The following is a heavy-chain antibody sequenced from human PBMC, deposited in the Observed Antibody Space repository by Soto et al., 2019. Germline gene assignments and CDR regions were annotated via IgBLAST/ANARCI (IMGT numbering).Heavy chain of an antibody. V-gene: IGHV4-39*01. CDR3: ARLPSRHLVDY. J-gene: IGHJ4*02. CDR1: GSSINSSGYY. CDR2: MFYGVST. Sequence: LSLTCTVSGSSINSSGYYWGWIRQPPGKGLEGIGSMFYGVSTYYNPSLKSRVTVSVDTSKNQFSLNLRSVTAADTAVYYCARLPSRHLVDYWGQGTLVTVSS. D-gene: IGHD3-3*02.